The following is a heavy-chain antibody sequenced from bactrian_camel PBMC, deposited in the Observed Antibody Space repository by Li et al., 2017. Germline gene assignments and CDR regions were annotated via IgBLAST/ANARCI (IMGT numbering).Heavy chain of an antibody. V-gene: IGHV3S5*01. CDR1: LFTFPY. J-gene: IGHJ6*01. CDR3: AASPVCYGLGNEWDFGY. Sequence: HVQLVESGGGSVQPGGSLRLSCASSLFTFPYMTWVRQGPGKKLEWISSIDTGGSTYYADSVGGRFTISKDVAKNTLYLQMNSLKPEDTAMYYCAASPVCYGLGNEWDFGYWGQGTQVTVS. CDR2: IDTGGST. D-gene: IGHD5*01.